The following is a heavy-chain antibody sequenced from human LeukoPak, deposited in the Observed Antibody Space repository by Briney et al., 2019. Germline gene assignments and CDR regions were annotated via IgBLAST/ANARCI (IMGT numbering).Heavy chain of an antibody. D-gene: IGHD6-19*01. CDR2: ISDSGSLT. J-gene: IGHJ4*02. CDR1: GFAFSSQA. Sequence: PGGSLRLSCAASGFAFSSQAMGWVRQAPGKGLEWGSVISDSGSLTYYADSVKGRFTISRDNSKKTLFLQLNSLRAEDTAVYYCAKDARRTNGWYYFDYWGQGALVTVSS. CDR3: AKDARRTNGWYYFDY. V-gene: IGHV3-23*01.